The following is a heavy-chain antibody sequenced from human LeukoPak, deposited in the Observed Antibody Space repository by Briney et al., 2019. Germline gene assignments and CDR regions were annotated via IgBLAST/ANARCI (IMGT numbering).Heavy chain of an antibody. CDR3: ARDLRYYYDSSGYFGIDY. Sequence: GGSLRLSCAASGFTFSDYYTSWIRQAPGKGLEWVSYISSSGSTIYYADSVKGRFTISRDNAKNSLYLQMNSLRAEDTAVYYCARDLRYYYDSSGYFGIDYWGQGTLVTVSS. J-gene: IGHJ4*02. V-gene: IGHV3-11*01. D-gene: IGHD3-22*01. CDR1: GFTFSDYY. CDR2: ISSSGSTI.